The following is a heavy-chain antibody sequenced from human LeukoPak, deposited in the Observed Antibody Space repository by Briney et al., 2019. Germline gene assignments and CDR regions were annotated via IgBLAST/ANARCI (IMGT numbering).Heavy chain of an antibody. J-gene: IGHJ6*03. CDR2: IKSKTDGGTT. CDR3: TTDKMGIAARKGYYYYMDV. CDR1: GFTFSNAW. D-gene: IGHD6-6*01. Sequence: GGSLRLSCAASGFTFSNAWMSWVRLAPGKGLEWVGRIKSKTDGGTTDYAAPVKGRFTISRDDSKNTLYLQMNSLKTEDTAVYYCTTDKMGIAARKGYYYYMDVWGKGTTVTVSS. V-gene: IGHV3-15*01.